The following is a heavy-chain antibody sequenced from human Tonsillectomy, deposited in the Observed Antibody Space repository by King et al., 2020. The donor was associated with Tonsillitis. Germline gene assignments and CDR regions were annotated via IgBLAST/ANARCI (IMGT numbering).Heavy chain of an antibody. CDR3: AHRPDDANDDFWSGYYEGCWFDP. D-gene: IGHD3-3*01. Sequence: TLKESGPTLVKPTQTLTLTCTFSGFSLSTMGVGVGWIRQPPGKALEWLALIYGNDVKRYTPSLKSRLTITKDTSKKQVVLTMTNMDPVDTPTYYCAHRPDDANDDFWSGYYEGCWFDPWGQGTLVTVSS. V-gene: IGHV2-5*01. CDR2: IYGNDVK. CDR1: GFSLSTMGVG. J-gene: IGHJ5*02.